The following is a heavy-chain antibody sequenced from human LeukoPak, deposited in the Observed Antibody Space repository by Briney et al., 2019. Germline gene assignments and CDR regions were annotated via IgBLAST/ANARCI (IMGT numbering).Heavy chain of an antibody. CDR1: GFTFSNYA. J-gene: IGHJ4*02. CDR2: ISGSGGST. V-gene: IGHV3-23*01. D-gene: IGHD6-6*01. Sequence: PGGSLRLSCAASGFTFSNYAMSWVRQAPGKGLEWVSDISGSGGSTYYTDSVKGRFTISRDNPKNTLFLKINNLSAEDTDVYYCAKDGINSSSSGNWGQGTLVTVSS. CDR3: AKDGINSSSSGN.